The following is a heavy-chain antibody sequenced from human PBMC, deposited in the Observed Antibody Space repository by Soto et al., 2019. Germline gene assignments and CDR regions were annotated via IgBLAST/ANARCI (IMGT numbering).Heavy chain of an antibody. CDR3: ARAYYDFWSGYEIDY. J-gene: IGHJ4*02. D-gene: IGHD3-3*01. CDR1: GYTFTSYG. Sequence: VSVKVSCKASGYTFTSYGISWVRQAPGQGLEWMGWISAYNGNTNYAQKLQGRVTMTTDTSTSTAYMELRSLRSDDTAVYYCARAYYDFWSGYEIDYWGQGTLVTVSS. CDR2: ISAYNGNT. V-gene: IGHV1-18*01.